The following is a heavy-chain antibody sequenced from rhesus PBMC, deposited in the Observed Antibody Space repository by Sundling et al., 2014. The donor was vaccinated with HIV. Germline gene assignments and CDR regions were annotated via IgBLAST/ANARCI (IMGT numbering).Heavy chain of an antibody. V-gene: IGHV3-183*01. CDR1: GFSFSDYG. D-gene: IGHD6-31*01. J-gene: IGHJ5-1*01. Sequence: EVQLVESGGDLVQPGGSLRLSCAASGFSFSDYGMTWVRQAPGKGLEWVSSINSASTFIYYADSVKGRFTISRDNARNSLSLHMNSLRADDTAVYYCTRLWERMSAWYRNYFDVWGPGVLVTVSS. CDR3: TRLWERMSAWYRNYFDV. CDR2: INSASTFI.